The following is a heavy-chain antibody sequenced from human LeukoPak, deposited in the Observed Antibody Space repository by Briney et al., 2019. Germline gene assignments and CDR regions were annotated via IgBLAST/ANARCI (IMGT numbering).Heavy chain of an antibody. CDR2: IIPIFGTA. V-gene: IGHV1-69*05. D-gene: IGHD1-26*01. J-gene: IGHJ6*03. Sequence: VASVKVSCKASGCTFSSYAISWVRQAPGQGLEWMGRIIPIFGTASYAQKFQGRVTITTDESTSTAYMELSSLRSEDTAVYYCAGGRHDYYYYMDVWGKGTTVTVSS. CDR3: AGGRHDYYYYMDV. CDR1: GCTFSSYA.